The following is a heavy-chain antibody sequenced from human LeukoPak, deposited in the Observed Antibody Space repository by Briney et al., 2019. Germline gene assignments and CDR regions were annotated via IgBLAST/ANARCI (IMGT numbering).Heavy chain of an antibody. CDR3: AKDRIAVAGTLYYYGMDV. Sequence: TGGSLRLSCAASGFTVSDNYTSWVRQAPGKGLEWVSAISGGGSTYYADSVKGRFTISRDNSKNTLYLQMNSLRAEDTAVYYCAKDRIAVAGTLYYYGMDVWGQGTTVTVSS. V-gene: IGHV3-53*01. D-gene: IGHD6-19*01. J-gene: IGHJ6*02. CDR2: ISGGGST. CDR1: GFTVSDNY.